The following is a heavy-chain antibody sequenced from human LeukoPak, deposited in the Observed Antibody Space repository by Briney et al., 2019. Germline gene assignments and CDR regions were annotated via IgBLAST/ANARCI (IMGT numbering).Heavy chain of an antibody. CDR2: ISYDGSNK. CDR3: AKESAGSGYSGYDYFEYFQH. Sequence: GRSLRLSCAASGFTFSSYGMHWVRQAPGKGLEWVAVISYDGSNKYSADSVKGRFTISRDNSKNTLYLQMNSLRVEDTAVYYCAKESAGSGYSGYDYFEYFQHWGQGTLVTVSS. D-gene: IGHD5-12*01. V-gene: IGHV3-30*18. CDR1: GFTFSSYG. J-gene: IGHJ1*01.